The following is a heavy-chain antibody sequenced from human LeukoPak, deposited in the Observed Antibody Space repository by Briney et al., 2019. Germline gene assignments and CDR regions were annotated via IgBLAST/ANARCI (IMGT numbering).Heavy chain of an antibody. D-gene: IGHD2/OR15-2a*01. CDR1: GFTFSPYT. V-gene: IGHV3-21*01. Sequence: GGSLRLSCAASGFTFSPYTMTWVRQAPGKGLEWVSSISSSSSYVYYADSVKGRFTISRDNAESSLFLQMNSLRAEDTAVYYCARDATYYLRYGYFDYWGQGTLVTVSS. CDR2: ISSSSSYV. J-gene: IGHJ4*02. CDR3: ARDATYYLRYGYFDY.